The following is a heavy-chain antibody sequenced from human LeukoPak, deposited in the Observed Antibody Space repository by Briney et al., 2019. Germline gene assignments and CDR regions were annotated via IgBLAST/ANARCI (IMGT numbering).Heavy chain of an antibody. J-gene: IGHJ4*02. V-gene: IGHV1-69*05. D-gene: IGHD6-13*01. CDR1: GGTFSSYA. CDR3: ANSRLYSSSSGKAYYFDY. CDR2: IIPIFGTA. Sequence: SSVKVSCKASGGTFSSYAISWVRQAPGQGLEWMGGIIPIFGTANYAQKFQGRVTITTDESTSTAYMELSSLRSEDTAVYYCANSRLYSSSSGKAYYFDYWGQGTLVTVSS.